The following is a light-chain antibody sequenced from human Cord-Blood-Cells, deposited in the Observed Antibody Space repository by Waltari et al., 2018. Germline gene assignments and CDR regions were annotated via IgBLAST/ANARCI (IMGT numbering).Light chain of an antibody. CDR1: QSVSSY. CDR3: QQRSNWSYT. CDR2: DAS. Sequence: EIVLTQSPATLPLSPGERANLSCRASQSVSSYLAWYQQKPGQAPRLLIYDASNRATGIPARFSGSGSGTDFTLTISSLEPEDFAVYYCQQRSNWSYTFGQGTKLEIK. J-gene: IGKJ2*01. V-gene: IGKV3-11*01.